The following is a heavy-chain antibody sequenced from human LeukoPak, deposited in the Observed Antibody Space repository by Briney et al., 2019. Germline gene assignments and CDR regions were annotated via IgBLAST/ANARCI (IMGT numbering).Heavy chain of an antibody. CDR3: ARTNLRYCSGGSCYFDY. D-gene: IGHD2-15*01. CDR1: GYSFTSYW. Sequence: GESLKISCQGSGYSFTSYWIGWVRQMPGKGLEWMGIIYPGDSDTRYSPSFQGQVTISADKSISTAYLQWSSLKASDTAMYYCARTNLRYCSGGSCYFDYWGQGTLVTVSS. V-gene: IGHV5-51*01. J-gene: IGHJ4*02. CDR2: IYPGDSDT.